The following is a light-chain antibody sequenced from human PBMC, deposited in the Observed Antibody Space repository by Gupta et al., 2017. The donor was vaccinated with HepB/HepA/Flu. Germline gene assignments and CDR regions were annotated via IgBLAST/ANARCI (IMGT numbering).Light chain of an antibody. CDR2: GSS. V-gene: IGKV3-15*01. Sequence: IVMTPSPATLSVSPGESATLSCRASQNVNSNLPWYQQKPGQIPRLPFYGSSTRATGIPARFSGSGSGTEFTLTISSLQSEDFAVYYCQQYNNWFPLTFGGGTKVEI. J-gene: IGKJ4*01. CDR1: QNVNSN. CDR3: QQYNNWFPLT.